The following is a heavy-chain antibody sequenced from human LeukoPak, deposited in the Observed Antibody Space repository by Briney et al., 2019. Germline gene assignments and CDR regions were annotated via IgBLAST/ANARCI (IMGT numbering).Heavy chain of an antibody. Sequence: GGSLRLSCAAPGFTFSSYWMSWVRQAPGKGLEWVANIKQDGSEKYYVDSVKGRFTISRDNAKNSLYLQMNSLRAEDTAVYYCARDSDYYDSSGYHHQAFDYWGQGTLVTVSS. J-gene: IGHJ4*02. CDR2: IKQDGSEK. D-gene: IGHD3-22*01. V-gene: IGHV3-7*01. CDR3: ARDSDYYDSSGYHHQAFDY. CDR1: GFTFSSYW.